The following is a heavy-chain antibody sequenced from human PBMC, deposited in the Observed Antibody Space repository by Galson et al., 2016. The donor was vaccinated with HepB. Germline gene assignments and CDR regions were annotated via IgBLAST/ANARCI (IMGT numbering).Heavy chain of an antibody. V-gene: IGHV4-59*01. Sequence: SETLSLTCTVSGVSLSSYYWSWIRQPPGKGLEWIGYIYYSGGSTNYNPSLKSRVTISVDTLKNQFSLKLNSVTAADTAVYYCARAGLYDYIWGNFRHRITAFDSWGQGTQVTVSS. CDR2: IYYSGGST. CDR3: ARAGLYDYIWGNFRHRITAFDS. J-gene: IGHJ4*02. D-gene: IGHD3-16*02. CDR1: GVSLSSYY.